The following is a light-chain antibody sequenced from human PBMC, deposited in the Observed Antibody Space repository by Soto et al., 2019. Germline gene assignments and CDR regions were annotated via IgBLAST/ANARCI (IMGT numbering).Light chain of an antibody. J-gene: IGKJ1*01. CDR2: CAC. CDR3: RQDGRPRT. Sequence: EIVLTQSPGTLSLSPGERATLSCRASQSVSSSYLAWYQQKPGQARRLLIYCACSRATGIPDRFSGSGSGTVFTLTISRLEQEDVVVYYCRQDGRPRTFGQGTKVDIK. CDR1: QSVSSSY. V-gene: IGKV3-20*01.